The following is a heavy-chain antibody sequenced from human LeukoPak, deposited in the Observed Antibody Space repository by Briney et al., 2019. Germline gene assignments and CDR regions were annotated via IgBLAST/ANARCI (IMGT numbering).Heavy chain of an antibody. V-gene: IGHV4-39*07. CDR3: AREIRDGYNLAY. D-gene: IGHD5-24*01. Sequence: SETLSLTCTVSGDSISSSSYYWGWIRQPPGKGLEWIGSIYYSGSTYYNPSLKSRVTISVDTSKNQFSLKLSSVTAADTAVYYCAREIRDGYNLAYWGQGTLVTVSS. CDR1: GDSISSSSYY. J-gene: IGHJ4*02. CDR2: IYYSGST.